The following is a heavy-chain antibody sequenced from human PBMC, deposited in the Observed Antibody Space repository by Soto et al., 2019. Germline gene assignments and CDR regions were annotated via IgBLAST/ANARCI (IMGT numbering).Heavy chain of an antibody. CDR3: ARVAVPAAISGHYYYFDY. CDR1: GGSIGSYY. CDR2: IYYSGGT. Sequence: SETLSLTCTVSGGSIGSYYWSWIRQPPGKGLEWIGYIYYSGGTNYNPSLKSRVTISVDTSKNQFSLKLSSVTAADTAVYYCARVAVPAAISGHYYYFDYRGQRPLVTVSS. V-gene: IGHV4-59*01. J-gene: IGHJ4*02. D-gene: IGHD2-2*01.